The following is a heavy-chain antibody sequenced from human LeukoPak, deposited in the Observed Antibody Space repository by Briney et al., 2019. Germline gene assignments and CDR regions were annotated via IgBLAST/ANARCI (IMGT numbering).Heavy chain of an antibody. CDR2: MSYDGSNV. J-gene: IGHJ4*02. CDR3: AKDLWELTQYISHC. V-gene: IGHV3-30*18. D-gene: IGHD1-26*01. Sequence: PGGSLRLSCGASGFISNDYAMHWVRQAPGKGVEWIASMSYDGSNVHYAGSVKGRFTIYRDSSKNTLYLQMNGLRSEDTAVYYCAKDLWELTQYISHCWGQGTLVTVSS. CDR1: GFISNDYA.